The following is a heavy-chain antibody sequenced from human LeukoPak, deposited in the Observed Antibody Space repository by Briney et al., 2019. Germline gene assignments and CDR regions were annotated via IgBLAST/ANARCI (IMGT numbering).Heavy chain of an antibody. CDR1: GCALTELS. V-gene: IGHV1-24*01. D-gene: IGHD3-16*01. J-gene: IGHJ4*02. CDR2: FDPEDGET. Sequence: ASVKVSCKVSGCALTELSMHWVRQAPGKGLEWMGGFDPEDGETIYAQKFQGRVTMTEDTSTDTAYMELSSLRSEDTAVYYCASADPRLYTIRYFEYWGQGTLVTVFS. CDR3: ASADPRLYTIRYFEY.